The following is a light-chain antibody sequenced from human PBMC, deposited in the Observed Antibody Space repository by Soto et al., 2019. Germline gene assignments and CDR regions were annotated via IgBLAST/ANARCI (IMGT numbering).Light chain of an antibody. Sequence: EIAITQSPATLSVSPRVRPTLSCSASQSVSSNLAWYQQKPGQAPRLLIYGASTRATGIPARFSGSGSGTEFTLTISSLQSEDFAVYYCQQYNNWPFTFGPGTKV. CDR2: GAS. CDR1: QSVSSN. V-gene: IGKV3-15*01. CDR3: QQYNNWPFT. J-gene: IGKJ3*01.